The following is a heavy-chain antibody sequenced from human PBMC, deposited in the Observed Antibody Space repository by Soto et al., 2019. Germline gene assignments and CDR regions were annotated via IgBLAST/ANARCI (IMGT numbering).Heavy chain of an antibody. CDR2: IYYSGST. V-gene: IGHV4-39*01. J-gene: IGHJ5*02. CDR3: ARKRYSGYDTNWFDP. CDR1: GGSISSSSYY. D-gene: IGHD5-12*01. Sequence: QLQLQESGPGLVKPSETLSLTCTVSGGSISSSSYYWGWIRQPPGKGLEWIGSIYYSGSTYYNPSLKSRVTISVDTSKNQFSLKLSSVTAADTAVYYCARKRYSGYDTNWFDPWGQGTLVTVSS.